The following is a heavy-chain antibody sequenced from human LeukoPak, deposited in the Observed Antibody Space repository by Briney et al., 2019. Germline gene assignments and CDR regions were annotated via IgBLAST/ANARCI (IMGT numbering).Heavy chain of an antibody. V-gene: IGHV1-46*01. CDR1: GYAFTSYY. CDR2: INPSGGST. J-gene: IGHJ5*02. Sequence: ASVKVSCKASGYAFTSYYMHWVRQAPGQGLECMGIINPSGGSTSYAQKFQGRVTMTRDTSTSTVYMELSSLGSEDTAVYYCAREGCSGGSCYYSWFDPWGQGTLVTVSS. D-gene: IGHD2-15*01. CDR3: AREGCSGGSCYYSWFDP.